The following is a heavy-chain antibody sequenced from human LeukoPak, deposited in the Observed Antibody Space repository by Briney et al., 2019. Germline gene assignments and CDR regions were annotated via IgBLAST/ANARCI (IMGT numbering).Heavy chain of an antibody. V-gene: IGHV4-59*01. CDR3: ARGALRYFDWLKKDYYYMDV. CDR1: GGSINTYY. J-gene: IGHJ6*03. D-gene: IGHD3-9*01. CDR2: IYYSGST. Sequence: SETPSLTCTVSGGSINTYYWSWIRQPPGKGLEWIGYIYYSGSTNYNPSLKSRVTLSMDTSKNQFSLRLSSVTAADTAVYYCARGALRYFDWLKKDYYYMDVWGKGTTVTISS.